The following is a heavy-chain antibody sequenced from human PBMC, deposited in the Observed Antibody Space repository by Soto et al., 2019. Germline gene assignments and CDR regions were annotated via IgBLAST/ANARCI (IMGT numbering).Heavy chain of an antibody. CDR2: VYSGGST. CDR1: GFTVSSNS. D-gene: IGHD6-13*01. Sequence: EVQLVETGGGLTQPGGSLRLSCAASGFTVSSNSMSWVRQAPGKGLEWVSVVYSGGSTYYADSVKGRFTISRDNSKNTLDLQMNSLRAEDTAVYYCARSRVIAATAFDYWGQGTLVTVSS. V-gene: IGHV3-53*02. J-gene: IGHJ4*02. CDR3: ARSRVIAATAFDY.